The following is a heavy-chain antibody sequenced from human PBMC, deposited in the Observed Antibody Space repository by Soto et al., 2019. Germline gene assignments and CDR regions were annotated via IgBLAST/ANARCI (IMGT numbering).Heavy chain of an antibody. V-gene: IGHV4-59*01. D-gene: IGHD5-18*01. CDR3: ARVRMNGGHSTHDY. CDR1: GGSITGYY. CDR2: IFYSGST. Sequence: SETLSLTCTVSGGSITGYYWSWIRQPPGKGLDWIGYIFYSGSTNYNPSLQSRVTISVDTSKNQFSLKLTSVTAADTAVYYCARVRMNGGHSTHDYWGQGTLVTVSS. J-gene: IGHJ4*02.